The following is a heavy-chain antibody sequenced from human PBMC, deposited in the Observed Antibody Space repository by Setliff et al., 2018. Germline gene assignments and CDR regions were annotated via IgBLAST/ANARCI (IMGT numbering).Heavy chain of an antibody. J-gene: IGHJ6*03. CDR3: ARQPYSTTYYYYYYYMDV. CDR2: IFYTGST. D-gene: IGHD6-13*01. CDR1: NGSISSGNYF. V-gene: IGHV4-39*01. Sequence: SETLSLTCTVSNGSISSGNYFRGWIRQPPGKGLEWMGSIFYTGSTYYSPSLKSRVTMSIDTSKNQFSLNLNSVTAADTAVYYCARQPYSTTYYYYYYYMDVWGKGTTVTVS.